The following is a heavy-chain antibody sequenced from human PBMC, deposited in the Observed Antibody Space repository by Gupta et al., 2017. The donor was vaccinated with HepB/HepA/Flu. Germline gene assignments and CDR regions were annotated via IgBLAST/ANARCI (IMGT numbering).Heavy chain of an antibody. D-gene: IGHD2/OR15-2a*01. J-gene: IGHJ4*02. Sequence: EEQLVQSAGGLVQPGESLRLSCAAYGFTVSSNYMSWVRQAPGKGLEWVSIIYSGGSAYYADSVKGRFTISRDNLKNTLYLQMNSLRVEDAAVYYCARDTDSYFLADYWGQGTLVTVS. CDR2: IYSGGSA. CDR1: GFTVSSNY. CDR3: ARDTDSYFLADY. V-gene: IGHV3-66*01.